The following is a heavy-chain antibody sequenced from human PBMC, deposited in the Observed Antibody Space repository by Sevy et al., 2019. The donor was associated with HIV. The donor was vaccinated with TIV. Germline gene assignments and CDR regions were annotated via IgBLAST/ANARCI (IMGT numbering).Heavy chain of an antibody. CDR1: GFTFSSYA. CDR3: ARDRLHSPYSSSPSVH. CDR2: ISYDGSNK. D-gene: IGHD6-13*01. J-gene: IGHJ4*02. Sequence: GGSLRLSCAASGFTFSSYAMHWVRQAPGKGLEWVAVISYDGSNKYYADSVKGRFTISRDNSKNTLYLQMNSLRAEDTAVYYSARDRLHSPYSSSPSVHWGQGTLVTVSS. V-gene: IGHV3-30-3*01.